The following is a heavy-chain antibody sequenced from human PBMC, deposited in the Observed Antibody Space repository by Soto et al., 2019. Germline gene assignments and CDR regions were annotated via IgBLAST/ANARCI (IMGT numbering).Heavy chain of an antibody. D-gene: IGHD2-2*01. CDR1: GFTFSSYG. Sequence: GGSLRLSCAASGFTFSSYGMHWVRQAPGKGLEWVAVISYDGSNKYYADSVKGRFTISRDNSKNTLYLQMNSLRAEDTAVYYCAKDGAAAMLYYYYGMDVWGQGTTVTVSS. CDR2: ISYDGSNK. J-gene: IGHJ6*02. V-gene: IGHV3-30*18. CDR3: AKDGAAAMLYYYYGMDV.